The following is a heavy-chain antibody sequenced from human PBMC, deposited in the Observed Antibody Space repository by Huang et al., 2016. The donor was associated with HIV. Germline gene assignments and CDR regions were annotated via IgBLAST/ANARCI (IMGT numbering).Heavy chain of an antibody. CDR2: ISETGSVI. CDR1: GFSFSSCN. J-gene: IGHJ4*02. CDR3: ARGYSSSWLYN. V-gene: IGHV3-48*01. D-gene: IGHD6-13*01. Sequence: EEQLVASGGGLVQPGGSLRLSCAAVGFSFSSCNMNWVRQAPGKGLEWLSYISETGSVITYADSVKGRFTVSRDNAKNSLYLQMDSLRAEDTAVYYCARGYSSSWLYNWGQGTLVTVSS.